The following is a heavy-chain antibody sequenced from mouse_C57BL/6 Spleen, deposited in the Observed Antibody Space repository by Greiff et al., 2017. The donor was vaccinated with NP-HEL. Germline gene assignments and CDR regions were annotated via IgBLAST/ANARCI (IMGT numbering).Heavy chain of an antibody. CDR2: IYPGDGDT. Sequence: QVQLKESGPELVKPGASVKISCKASGYAFSSSWMNWVKQRPGKGLEWIGRIYPGDGDTNYNGKFKGKATLTADKSSSTAYMQRRSLTSEDSAVSFCARPYWESAYWGQGTLVTVSA. J-gene: IGHJ3*01. CDR3: ARPYWESAY. V-gene: IGHV1-82*01. D-gene: IGHD4-1*01. CDR1: GYAFSSSW.